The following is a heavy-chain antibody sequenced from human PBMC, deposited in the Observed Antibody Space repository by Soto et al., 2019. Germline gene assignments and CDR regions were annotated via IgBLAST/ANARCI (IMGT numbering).Heavy chain of an antibody. CDR3: ARGLNAGYDFWSGYSPTLYGMDV. D-gene: IGHD3-3*01. CDR2: ISAYNGNT. V-gene: IGHV1-18*01. Sequence: ASVKVSFKASGYTFTSYGISWVRQAPGQGLEWMGWISAYNGNTNYAQKLQGRVTMTTDTSTSTAYMELRSLRSDDTAVYYCARGLNAGYDFWSGYSPTLYGMDVWGQGTTVTVSS. J-gene: IGHJ6*02. CDR1: GYTFTSYG.